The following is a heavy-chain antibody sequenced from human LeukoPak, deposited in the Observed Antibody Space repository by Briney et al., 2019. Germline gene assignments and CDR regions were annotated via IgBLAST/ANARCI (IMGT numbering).Heavy chain of an antibody. CDR1: GGSFSGYY. J-gene: IGHJ4*02. CDR2: INHSGST. D-gene: IGHD3-3*01. V-gene: IGHV4-34*01. Sequence: PSETLSLTCAVYGGSFSGYYWSWIRQPPGNGLEWIGEINHSGSTNYNASLKSRVTISVDTSTNQFSLKLSSVTAADTAVYYCARERPIFGVAIPYVYWGQGTLVTVSS. CDR3: ARERPIFGVAIPYVY.